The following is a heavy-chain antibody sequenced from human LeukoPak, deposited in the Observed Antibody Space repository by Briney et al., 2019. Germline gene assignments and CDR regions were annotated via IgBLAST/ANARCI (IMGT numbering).Heavy chain of an antibody. D-gene: IGHD3-10*01. CDR2: IGGSGHSK. J-gene: IGHJ4*02. Sequence: GGSLRLSCAASGFTFSNYGINWVRQVPGKGLEWVSTIGGSGHSKYYADSVKGRCTISRDNSKNTVYLQLCSLRAEDTAVYYCAKSWAPAEYRSGLGYFDSSGPGALVTFSS. CDR1: GFTFSNYG. CDR3: AKSWAPAEYRSGLGYFDS. V-gene: IGHV3-23*01.